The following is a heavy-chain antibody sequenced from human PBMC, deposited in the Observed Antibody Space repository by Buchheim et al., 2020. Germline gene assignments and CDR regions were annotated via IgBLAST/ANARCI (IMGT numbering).Heavy chain of an antibody. Sequence: QVQLVQSGAEVKKPGASVKVSCKASGYTFTGYYMHWVRQAPGQGLEWMGRINPNSGGTNYAQKFQGRVPMTRDTSIRPAYMGLSRLRSDDTAVYYCARDQAFIVVVPAAMEYYYYGMDVWGQGTT. CDR3: ARDQAFIVVVPAAMEYYYYGMDV. J-gene: IGHJ6*02. CDR2: INPNSGGT. CDR1: GYTFTGYY. D-gene: IGHD2-2*01. V-gene: IGHV1-2*06.